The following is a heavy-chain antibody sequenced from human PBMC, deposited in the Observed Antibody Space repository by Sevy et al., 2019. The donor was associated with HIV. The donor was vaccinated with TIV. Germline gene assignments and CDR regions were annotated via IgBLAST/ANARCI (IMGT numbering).Heavy chain of an antibody. CDR3: VRNFDY. Sequence: SETLSLTCTVSGGSISSGNYLWSWIRQTPGKGLEWIGTVQYSGRTYYNPSLKSRVTISEDTSKNQFSLNLNSVTAADTAVYFCVRNFDYWGQGTLVTVSS. J-gene: IGHJ4*02. V-gene: IGHV4-39*01. CDR2: VQYSGRT. CDR1: GGSISSGNYL.